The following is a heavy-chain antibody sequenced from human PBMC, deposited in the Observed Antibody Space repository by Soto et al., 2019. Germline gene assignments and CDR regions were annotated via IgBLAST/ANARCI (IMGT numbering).Heavy chain of an antibody. V-gene: IGHV3-23*01. D-gene: IGHD5-12*01. CDR1: GFTFSSHG. Sequence: EAQLLESGGGSVQPGGSLRLSCAASGFTFSSHGMSWIRQAPGKGLEWISGLSRGGGSTYYEDSVKGRFTISRDNAKNTLDLIMKSLRVEDTALYYCARDGQYRTDGFDIWGQGTMVTVSS. CDR2: LSRGGGST. CDR3: ARDGQYRTDGFDI. J-gene: IGHJ3*02.